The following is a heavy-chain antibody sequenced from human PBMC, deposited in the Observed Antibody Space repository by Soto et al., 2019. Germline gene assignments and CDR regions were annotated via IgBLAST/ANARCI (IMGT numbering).Heavy chain of an antibody. CDR1: GFSFSEYS. J-gene: IGHJ6*02. Sequence: GGSLRLSCAASGFSFSEYSMTWVRQAPGKGLQWVSAISGDTATTHYADSVKGRFTISIDDSRDTLYLQMNSLRVEDTAIYYWAKALPQWLLHGSRVAVWSQGTTVTLSS. CDR2: ISGDTATT. D-gene: IGHD6-19*01. V-gene: IGHV3-23*01. CDR3: AKALPQWLLHGSRVAV.